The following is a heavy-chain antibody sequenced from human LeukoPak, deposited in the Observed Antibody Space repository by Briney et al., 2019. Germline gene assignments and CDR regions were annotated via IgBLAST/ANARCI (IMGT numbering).Heavy chain of an antibody. CDR2: ISHSGGTT. CDR1: AFTFSRYG. V-gene: IGHV3-23*01. J-gene: IGHJ3*02. CDR3: AKANVKYCSGGSCFDAFDI. D-gene: IGHD2-15*01. Sequence: GGSLRLSCAASAFTFSRYGMHWVRQAPGKGPEWVSAISHSGGTTYYADSVKGRFTITRDNSKNTLYLQMNSLRAEDTAVYYCAKANVKYCSGGSCFDAFDIWGQGTMVTVSS.